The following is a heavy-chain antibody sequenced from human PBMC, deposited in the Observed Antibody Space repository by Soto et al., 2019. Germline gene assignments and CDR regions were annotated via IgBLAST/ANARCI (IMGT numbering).Heavy chain of an antibody. CDR1: GFTFSSYW. V-gene: IGHV3-7*01. CDR2: IKQDGSEK. Sequence: LRLSCAASGFTFSSYWMSWVRQAPGKGLEWVANIKQDGSEKYYVDSVKGRFTISRDNAKNSLYLQMNSLRAEDTAVYYCARDRGWTEEAYYYYYGMDVWGQGTTVTVSS. D-gene: IGHD2-15*01. CDR3: ARDRGWTEEAYYYYYGMDV. J-gene: IGHJ6*02.